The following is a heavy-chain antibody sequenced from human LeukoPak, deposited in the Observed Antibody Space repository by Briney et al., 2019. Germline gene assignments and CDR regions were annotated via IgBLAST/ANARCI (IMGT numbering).Heavy chain of an antibody. CDR1: GFTFSSYA. CDR2: ISGSGGST. CDR3: AKDTYSGSYSWGYYFDY. V-gene: IGHV3-23*01. J-gene: IGHJ4*02. D-gene: IGHD1-26*01. Sequence: PGGSLRLSCAASGFTFSSYAMSWVRQAPGKGLEWVSAISGSGGSTYYADSVKGRYTISRDNSKNTPYLQMNSLRAEDTAVYYCAKDTYSGSYSWGYYFDYWGQGTLVTVSS.